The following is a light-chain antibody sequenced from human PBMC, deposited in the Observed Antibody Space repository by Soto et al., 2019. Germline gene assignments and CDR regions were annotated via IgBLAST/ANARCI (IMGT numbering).Light chain of an antibody. CDR3: QQRSNWPPT. J-gene: IGKJ1*01. V-gene: IGKV3-11*01. CDR1: QNISSY. CDR2: DAS. Sequence: IVSTQSPATLSFSPGKRATLSCRASQNISSYLAWYQQKPGQAPRLLIYDASNRATGIPARFSGSGSGADFTLTISSLEPEDFAVYYCQQRSNWPPTFGQGTKVDIK.